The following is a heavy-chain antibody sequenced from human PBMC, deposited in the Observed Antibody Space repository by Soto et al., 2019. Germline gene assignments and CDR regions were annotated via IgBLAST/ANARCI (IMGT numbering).Heavy chain of an antibody. CDR2: IIPILGKA. CDR3: ARDRKNDAFEI. CDR1: GGTFSSYT. J-gene: IGHJ3*02. Sequence: ASVKVSCKASGGTFSSYTISWVRQAPGQGLEWMGRIIPILGKAKYAQKFQGRVTITWDKSTSTAYMELSSLRSEDTAVYYCARDRKNDAFEIWGQGTMVTVSS. V-gene: IGHV1-69*08.